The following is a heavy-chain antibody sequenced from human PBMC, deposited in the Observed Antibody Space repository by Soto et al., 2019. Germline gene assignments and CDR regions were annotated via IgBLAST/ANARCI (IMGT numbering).Heavy chain of an antibody. CDR1: GYSISSGYY. D-gene: IGHD3-3*01. V-gene: IGHV4-38-2*02. CDR2: IYHSGIT. J-gene: IGHJ5*02. Sequence: PSETLSLTCAVSGYSISSGYYWCWIRQPPGKGLEWIGSIYHSGITYYNPSLKSRVTISVDTSKNQFSMKLSSVTAADTAVYYCARDILQGGDFWRYCFDPWGPGNLVT. CDR3: ARDILQGGDFWRYCFDP.